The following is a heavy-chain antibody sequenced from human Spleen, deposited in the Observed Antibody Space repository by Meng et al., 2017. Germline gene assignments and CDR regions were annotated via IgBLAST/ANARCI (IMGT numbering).Heavy chain of an antibody. CDR2: INHSGST. D-gene: IGHD4-11*01. Sequence: QVQQWGSGPLEPSEPLSLTCVFSGGSFSDYYWSWIRQPPGKELGWIGEINHSGSTNYNPSLESRATISVDTSQNNLSLKLSSVTAADSAVYYCARGPTTMAHDFDYWGQGTLVTVSS. J-gene: IGHJ4*02. CDR3: ARGPTTMAHDFDY. V-gene: IGHV4-34*01. CDR1: GGSFSDYY.